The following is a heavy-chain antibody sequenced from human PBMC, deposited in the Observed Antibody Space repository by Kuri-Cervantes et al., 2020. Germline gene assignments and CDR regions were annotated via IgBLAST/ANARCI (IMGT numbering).Heavy chain of an antibody. D-gene: IGHD3-10*01. CDR3: ARELGSLVTDAFDI. CDR1: GYTFTGYY. J-gene: IGHJ3*02. V-gene: IGHV1-2*02. Sequence: GGSLRLSCKASGYTFTGYYMHWVRQAPGQGLEWMGWINPNSGGTNYAQKFQGRVTMTRNTSISTAYMELSSLRSEDTAVYYCARELGSLVTDAFDIWGQGTLVTVSS. CDR2: INPNSGGT.